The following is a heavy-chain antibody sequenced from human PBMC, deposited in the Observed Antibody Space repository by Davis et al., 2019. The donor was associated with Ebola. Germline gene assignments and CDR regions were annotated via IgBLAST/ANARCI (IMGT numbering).Heavy chain of an antibody. V-gene: IGHV5-51*01. J-gene: IGHJ6*02. CDR1: GYNFATYW. CDR2: IYPGDSDT. CDR3: ARHPISYSSSSSYYYYGMDV. D-gene: IGHD6-6*01. Sequence: GESLKISCKTSGYNFATYWIAWVRQMPGKGLEWMGIIYPGDSDTRYSPSFQGHVTISADKSISTAYLQWSSLKASDTAMYYCARHPISYSSSSSYYYYGMDVWGQGTTVTVSS.